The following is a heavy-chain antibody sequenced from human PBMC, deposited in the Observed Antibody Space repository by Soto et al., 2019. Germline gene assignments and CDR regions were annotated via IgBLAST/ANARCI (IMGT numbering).Heavy chain of an antibody. Sequence: PSETLSLTCTVSGGSISSGDSYWSWIRQPPGKGLEWIGYIYYTGSTYYSPSLKSRLTISINTSKNQFSLKLNSVTAADTAVYYCASVTRYCSRRGCTPNWLDPWGQGTLVTVSS. CDR3: ASVTRYCSRRGCTPNWLDP. CDR1: GGSISSGDSY. V-gene: IGHV4-30-4*01. J-gene: IGHJ5*02. D-gene: IGHD2-15*01. CDR2: IYYTGST.